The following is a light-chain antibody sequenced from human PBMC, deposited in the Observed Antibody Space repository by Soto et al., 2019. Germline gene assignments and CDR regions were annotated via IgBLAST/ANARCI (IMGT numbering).Light chain of an antibody. V-gene: IGLV2-8*01. Sequence: QSALTQPPSASGSPGQSVTICCTGTTSDVGAYNYVSWFQQHPGQAPKVIIYEVNKRPSGVPDRFSGSKSGNTASLTVSGLQPDDEAVYFCCSYTSSTIYVFGTGTKLTVL. J-gene: IGLJ1*01. CDR1: TSDVGAYNY. CDR3: CSYTSSTIYV. CDR2: EVN.